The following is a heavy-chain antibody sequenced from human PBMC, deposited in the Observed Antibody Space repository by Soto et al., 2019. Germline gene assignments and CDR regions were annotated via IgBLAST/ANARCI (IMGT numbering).Heavy chain of an antibody. J-gene: IGHJ5*02. Sequence: ASVQVSCNASGYTFTSYGISWERQAPGQGLEWMGWISAYNGNTNYAQKLQGRVTMTTDTSTSTAYTELWRLRCDDTAVYYCAGGLSLLSGGWFAPWGHRRQVTVS. CDR1: GYTFTSYG. D-gene: IGHD3-10*01. CDR2: ISAYNGNT. V-gene: IGHV1-18*04. CDR3: AGGLSLLSGGWFAP.